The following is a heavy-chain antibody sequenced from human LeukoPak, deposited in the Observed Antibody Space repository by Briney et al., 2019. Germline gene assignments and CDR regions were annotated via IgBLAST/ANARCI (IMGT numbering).Heavy chain of an antibody. V-gene: IGHV1-69*05. CDR3: ARGVDYYYMDV. CDR1: GGTFSSYA. CDR2: IIPIFGTA. Sequence: SVKVSCKASGGTFSSYAISWVRQAPGQGLEWMGRIIPIFGTANYAQKFQGRVTMTRNTSISTAYMELSSLRSEDTAVYYCARGVDYYYMDVWGKGTTVTVSS. D-gene: IGHD2-8*01. J-gene: IGHJ6*03.